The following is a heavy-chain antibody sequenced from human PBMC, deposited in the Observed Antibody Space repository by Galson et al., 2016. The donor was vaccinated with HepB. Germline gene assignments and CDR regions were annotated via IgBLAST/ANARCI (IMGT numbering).Heavy chain of an antibody. CDR2: IKRKSGGGTT. V-gene: IGHV3-15*01. CDR1: GFIFSNAW. CDR3: AKGPPNLAY. J-gene: IGHJ4*02. Sequence: SLRLSCAVSGFIFSNAWMTWVRQAPGKGLEWVGRIKRKSGGGTTDYAAAVKGRFIISRDDSTDTLYLQMNSLTTHDTAVYYCAKGPPNLAYWGQGALVTVSS.